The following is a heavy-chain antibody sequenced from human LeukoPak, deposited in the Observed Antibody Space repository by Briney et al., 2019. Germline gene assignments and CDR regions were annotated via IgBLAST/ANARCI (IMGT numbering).Heavy chain of an antibody. CDR1: GYTFTGYY. V-gene: IGHV1-2*02. Sequence: ASVKVSCKASGYTFTGYYMHWVRQAPGQGLEWMGWINGNSGGTKYAQKFQGRVTMTRDTSISTAYMELNRLRSDDTAVYYCARGDDYIWGSAFNWFDPWGQGTPVTVSS. CDR3: ARGDDYIWGSAFNWFDP. CDR2: INGNSGGT. D-gene: IGHD3-16*01. J-gene: IGHJ5*02.